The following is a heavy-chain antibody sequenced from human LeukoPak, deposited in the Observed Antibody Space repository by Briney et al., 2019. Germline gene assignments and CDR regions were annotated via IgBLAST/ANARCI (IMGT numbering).Heavy chain of an antibody. CDR1: GFTVSSNY. Sequence: GGSLRLSCAASGFTVSSNYMSWVRQAPGKGLEWVSVIYSGGSTYYADSVKGRFTISRDNSKNTLYLQMNSLRAEDTAVYYCARSDNIKGAPVGYWGQGTLVTVSS. CDR3: ARSDNIKGAPVGY. D-gene: IGHD1-1*01. J-gene: IGHJ4*02. V-gene: IGHV3-53*01. CDR2: IYSGGST.